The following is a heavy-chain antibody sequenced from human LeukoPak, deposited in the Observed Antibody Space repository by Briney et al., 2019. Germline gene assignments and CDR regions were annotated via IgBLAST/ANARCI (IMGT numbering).Heavy chain of an antibody. J-gene: IGHJ4*02. CDR2: INPNSGGT. CDR3: ARDTPRPVPRGFEY. Sequence: VASVKVSCKASGYTFTSYYMHWVRQAPGQGLEWMGWINPNSGGTNYAQKFQGRVTMTRDTSISTAYMELSRLRSDDTAVYYCARDTPRPVPRGFEYWGQGTLVTVSS. V-gene: IGHV1-2*02. CDR1: GYTFTSYY.